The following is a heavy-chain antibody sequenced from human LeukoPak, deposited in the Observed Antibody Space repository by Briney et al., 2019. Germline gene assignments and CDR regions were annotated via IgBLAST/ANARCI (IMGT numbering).Heavy chain of an antibody. J-gene: IGHJ4*02. D-gene: IGHD6-19*01. CDR2: IDPSDFYT. Sequence: GESLKISCKASGYSFTRYWISWVRQLPGKGLEWMGRIDPSDFYTNYSPSFQGHVTISADKSISTAYLQWRSLKASDTAIYYCARTYSSGWAFFDYWGQGNMVTVSS. CDR3: ARTYSSGWAFFDY. CDR1: GYSFTRYW. V-gene: IGHV5-10-1*01.